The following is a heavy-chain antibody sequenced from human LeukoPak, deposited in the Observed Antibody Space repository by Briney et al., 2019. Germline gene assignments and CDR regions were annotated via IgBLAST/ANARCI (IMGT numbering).Heavy chain of an antibody. D-gene: IGHD3-22*01. CDR1: GFTFRSYG. Sequence: GGSLRLSCAASGFTFRSYGMHWVRQAPGKGLEWVAFIRYDGNSKYYADSVKGGFTISRDNSRSTLYLQMNSLRAEDTAVYYCAKEEVISGNHGVYFDYWGQGTLVTVSS. J-gene: IGHJ4*02. V-gene: IGHV3-30*02. CDR3: AKEEVISGNHGVYFDY. CDR2: IRYDGNSK.